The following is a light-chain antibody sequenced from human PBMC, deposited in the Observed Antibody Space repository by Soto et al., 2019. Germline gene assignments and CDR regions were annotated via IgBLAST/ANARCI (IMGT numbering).Light chain of an antibody. J-gene: IGKJ2*01. CDR2: LAS. Sequence: DIQMTQSPSSLSASVGDRVTITCRASQSINTFLNWYQQRPGEAPKLLIYLASTLQTGVPSRFSGSGSGTDFTLTISSLQPEDFATYFCQQTSGVPRTFGQGTKLEI. V-gene: IGKV1-39*01. CDR1: QSINTF. CDR3: QQTSGVPRT.